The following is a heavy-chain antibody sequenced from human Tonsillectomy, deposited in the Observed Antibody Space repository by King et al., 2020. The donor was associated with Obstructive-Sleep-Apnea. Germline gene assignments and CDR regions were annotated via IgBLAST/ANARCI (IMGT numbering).Heavy chain of an antibody. V-gene: IGHV5-51*01. CDR1: GYSFTNYW. Sequence: QLVQSGAEVKEPGESLKIACKGSGYSFTNYWIGWGRQMPGKGLEWMVIIYPGDSDTRYSPSFQSQVTISADTSIRTAYLQWSSLKASDTAMYYCATSSGAILGAFDIWGQGTMVTVSS. J-gene: IGHJ3*02. CDR3: ATSSGAILGAFDI. CDR2: IYPGDSDT. D-gene: IGHD3-22*01.